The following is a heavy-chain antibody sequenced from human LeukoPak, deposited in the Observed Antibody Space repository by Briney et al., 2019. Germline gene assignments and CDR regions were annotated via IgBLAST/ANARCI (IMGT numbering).Heavy chain of an antibody. CDR1: GFTFSSYA. Sequence: GRSLRLSCAASGFTFSSYAMHWVRQAPGKGLEWVSGISWNSGSIGYADSVKGRFTISRDNAKNSLYLQMNSLRAEDTALYYCAKRLEPDWYFDLWGRGNLVTVSS. V-gene: IGHV3-9*01. D-gene: IGHD3-22*01. CDR2: ISWNSGSI. CDR3: AKRLEPDWYFDL. J-gene: IGHJ2*01.